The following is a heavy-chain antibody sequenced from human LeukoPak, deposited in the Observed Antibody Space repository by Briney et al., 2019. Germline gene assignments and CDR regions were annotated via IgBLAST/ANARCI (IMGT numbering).Heavy chain of an antibody. J-gene: IGHJ2*01. CDR2: INWKGGST. Sequence: PGGSLRLSCAASGFTLDDYGMSWVRQAQGKGLEWVSGINWKGGSTVYEDSVKGRFTISRDNAKNSLYLQMNSLRAEDTALYYCARKTSGSSDWYFDLWGRGTLVTVSS. V-gene: IGHV3-20*04. CDR3: ARKTSGSSDWYFDL. D-gene: IGHD1-26*01. CDR1: GFTLDDYG.